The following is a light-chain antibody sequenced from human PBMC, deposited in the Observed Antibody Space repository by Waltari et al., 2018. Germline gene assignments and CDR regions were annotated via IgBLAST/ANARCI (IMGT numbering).Light chain of an antibody. Sequence: DIQLTQSPSTLSASVGDRVTITCRTSQTISNWLAWYQQKSGKAPNLLIYQASSLKSGVPSRFSGSGSETEFTLTIRSLQPEDFATYYCQKYNNFPYTFGQGTKLEIK. CDR2: QAS. CDR1: QTISNW. J-gene: IGKJ2*01. V-gene: IGKV1-5*03. CDR3: QKYNNFPYT.